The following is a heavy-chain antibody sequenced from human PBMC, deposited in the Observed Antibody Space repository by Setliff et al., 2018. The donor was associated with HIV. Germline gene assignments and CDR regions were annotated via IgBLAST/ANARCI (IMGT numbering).Heavy chain of an antibody. V-gene: IGHV3-15*01. CDR3: TTAPFTIILVEISEGAFDI. D-gene: IGHD3-22*01. CDR1: GFTFNDAW. Sequence: GESLTISCAGSGFTFNDAWISWVRQAPGKGLDWVGRIKANTDGGTTDYAAPVRGRFTISRDDSKNTVYLQMDSLKTEDTAMYYCTTAPFTIILVEISEGAFDIWGQGTVVTVS. J-gene: IGHJ3*02. CDR2: IKANTDGGTT.